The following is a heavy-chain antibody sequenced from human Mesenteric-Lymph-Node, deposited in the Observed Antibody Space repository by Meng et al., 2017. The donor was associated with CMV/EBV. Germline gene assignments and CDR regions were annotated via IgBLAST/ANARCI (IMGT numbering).Heavy chain of an antibody. V-gene: IGHV3-74*01. CDR1: GFTFSSYW. CDR3: ARDLMGYDSSCYYSY. CDR2: INSDGSGT. D-gene: IGHD3-22*01. J-gene: IGHJ4*02. Sequence: GESLKISCSASGFTFSSYWMYWVRQAPGKGLVWVSRINSDGSGTTYAESVKGRFTISRDNAKNTLYLQMNSLRAEDTALYYCARDLMGYDSSCYYSYWGQGTLVTVSS.